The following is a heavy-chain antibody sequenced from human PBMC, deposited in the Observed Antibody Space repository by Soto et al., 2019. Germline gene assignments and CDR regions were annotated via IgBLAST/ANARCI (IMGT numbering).Heavy chain of an antibody. CDR1: GYTFTSYG. Sequence: ASVKVSCKASGYTFTSYGISWVRQAPGQGLEWMGWISAYNGNTNYAQKLQGRVTMTTDTSTSTAYMELRSLRSDDTAVYYCATPTPLRGAMITNINFDFWGQGTPVTVSS. J-gene: IGHJ4*02. D-gene: IGHD3-10*01. CDR3: ATPTPLRGAMITNINFDF. V-gene: IGHV1-18*04. CDR2: ISAYNGNT.